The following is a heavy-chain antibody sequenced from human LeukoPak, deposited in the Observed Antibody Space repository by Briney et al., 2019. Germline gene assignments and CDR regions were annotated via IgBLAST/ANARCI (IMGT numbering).Heavy chain of an antibody. Sequence: GGSLRLSCAASGFTFDDYGMSWVRQAPGKGLEWVSGINWNGGSTGYADSVKGRFTISRDNAKNSLYLQMNSLSAEDTALYYCASWGARGYYYYMDVWGKGTTVTVSS. CDR2: INWNGGST. CDR3: ASWGARGYYYYMDV. J-gene: IGHJ6*03. CDR1: GFTFDDYG. V-gene: IGHV3-20*04. D-gene: IGHD1-26*01.